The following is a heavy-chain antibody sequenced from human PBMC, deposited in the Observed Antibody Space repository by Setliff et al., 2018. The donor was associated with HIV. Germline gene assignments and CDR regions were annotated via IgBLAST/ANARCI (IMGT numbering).Heavy chain of an antibody. CDR2: IYYSGST. J-gene: IGHJ3*02. Sequence: PSETLSLTCTVSGGSISSYYWSWIRQPPGKGLEWIGYIYYSGSTNYNPALKSRFTISVDTSKNQFSLKLSSVTAADTAVYYCARLGRGTYYYDSSGYLYAFDIWGQGTMVTVSS. CDR3: ARLGRGTYYYDSSGYLYAFDI. CDR1: GGSISSYY. D-gene: IGHD3-22*01. V-gene: IGHV4-59*08.